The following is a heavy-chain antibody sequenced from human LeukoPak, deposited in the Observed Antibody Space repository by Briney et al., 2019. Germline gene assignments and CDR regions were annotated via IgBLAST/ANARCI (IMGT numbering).Heavy chain of an antibody. J-gene: IGHJ4*02. D-gene: IGHD3-22*01. CDR2: IYYSGST. CDR3: ARVVVVVTNWVFPYFDY. CDR1: GGSISSSSYY. Sequence: PSETLSLTCIVSGGSISSSSYYSGWIRQPPGKGLEWIGSIYYSGSTYYNPSLKSRVTISVDTSKNQFSLKLSSVTAADTAVYYSARVVVVVTNWVFPYFDYWGQGTLVTVSS. V-gene: IGHV4-39*01.